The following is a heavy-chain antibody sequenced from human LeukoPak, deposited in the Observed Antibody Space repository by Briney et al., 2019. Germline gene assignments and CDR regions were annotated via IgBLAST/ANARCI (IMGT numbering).Heavy chain of an antibody. CDR2: IIPIFGTA. Sequence: SVKVSCKASGYTFTSYAISWVRQAPGQGLEWMGGIIPIFGTANYAQKFQGRVTITADESTSTAYMELSSLRSEDTAVYYCARGSHSSSWLNWFDPWGQGTLVTVSS. J-gene: IGHJ5*02. V-gene: IGHV1-69*13. CDR1: GYTFTSYA. D-gene: IGHD6-13*01. CDR3: ARGSHSSSWLNWFDP.